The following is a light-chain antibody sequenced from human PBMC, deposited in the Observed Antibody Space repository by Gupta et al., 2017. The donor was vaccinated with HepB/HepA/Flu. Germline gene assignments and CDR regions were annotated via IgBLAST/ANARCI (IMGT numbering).Light chain of an antibody. Sequence: DVQLTQSPSSLTASVGDTVTITCRASEKIKSYVNWYQHKPGQAPKFLIYAASRLISGVPSRFSGSQSGTEFTLKITGLEAEDVGTYYCKQASRTPPAFGQGTKVEI. J-gene: IGKJ1*01. V-gene: IGKV1-39*01. CDR1: EKIKSY. CDR3: KQASRTPPA. CDR2: AAS.